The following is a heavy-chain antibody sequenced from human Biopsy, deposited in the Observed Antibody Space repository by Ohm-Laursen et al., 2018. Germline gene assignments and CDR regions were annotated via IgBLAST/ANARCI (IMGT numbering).Heavy chain of an antibody. CDR2: VNPNSGAT. D-gene: IGHD3-10*01. V-gene: IGHV1-2*02. CDR3: ARDRMTDVFGGPTRTDVFDS. Sequence: GASVKVSYKASGYTFNDYYIHWVRQSPGQGLEWMGWVNPNSGATNSAEKFRGRVTLTRDTSISAVYIELRRLKSDDAVVYFCARDRMTDVFGGPTRTDVFDSWGQGTPVTVSS. CDR1: GYTFNDYY. J-gene: IGHJ4*02.